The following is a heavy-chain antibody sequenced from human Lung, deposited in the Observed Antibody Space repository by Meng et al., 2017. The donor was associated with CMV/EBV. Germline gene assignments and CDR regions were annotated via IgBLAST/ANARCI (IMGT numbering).Heavy chain of an antibody. CDR3: AREVAYDFWSGYNWVDP. CDR1: GFTFSDYY. J-gene: IGHJ5*02. V-gene: IGHV3-11*01. D-gene: IGHD3-3*01. CDR2: ISSSGSTI. Sequence: GESXKISCAASGFTFSDYYMSWIRQAPGKGLEWVSYISSSGSTIYYADSVKGRFTISRDNAKNSLYLQMNSLRAEDTAVYYCAREVAYDFWSGYNWVDPWXQGTLVTVSS.